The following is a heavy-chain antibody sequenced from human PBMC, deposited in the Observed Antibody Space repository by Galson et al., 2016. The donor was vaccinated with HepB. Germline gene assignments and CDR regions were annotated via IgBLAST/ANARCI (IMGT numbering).Heavy chain of an antibody. CDR3: TRDCRYSGTYGTLD. D-gene: IGHD1-26*01. Sequence: SLRLSCAASGFTFSTYWMHWVRQAPGKGLVWVSRIKSDGSDITYADSVKGRFTISRDNAENTLDLQMNSLRAEDTAVYYCTRDCRYSGTYGTLDWGQGTLVTVSS. CDR1: GFTFSTYW. CDR2: IKSDGSDI. J-gene: IGHJ4*02. V-gene: IGHV3-74*01.